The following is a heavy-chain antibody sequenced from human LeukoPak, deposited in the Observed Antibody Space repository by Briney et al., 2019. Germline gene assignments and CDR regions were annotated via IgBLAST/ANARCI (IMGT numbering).Heavy chain of an antibody. CDR3: ARDPYYDYVWGSYRWVAWFDP. CDR2: IDHSGST. Sequence: SETLSLTCTVSGDSIRSGGYYWSWIRQPPGKGLEWIGEIDHSGSTNYNPSLKSRVTISVDTSKNQFSLKLSSVTAADTAVYYCARDPYYDYVWGSYRWVAWFDPWGQGTLVTVSS. J-gene: IGHJ5*02. D-gene: IGHD3-16*02. CDR1: GDSIRSGGYY. V-gene: IGHV4-39*07.